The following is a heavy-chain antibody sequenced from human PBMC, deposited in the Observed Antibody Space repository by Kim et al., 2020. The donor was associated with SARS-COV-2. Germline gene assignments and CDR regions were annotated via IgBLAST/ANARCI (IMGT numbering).Heavy chain of an antibody. Sequence: ANSVKGRFTISRDNSKNTLYLQMNSLRAEDTAVYYCAKDRGSRGINWFDPWGQGTLVTVSS. V-gene: IGHV3-23*01. CDR3: AKDRGSRGINWFDP. D-gene: IGHD3-10*01. J-gene: IGHJ5*02.